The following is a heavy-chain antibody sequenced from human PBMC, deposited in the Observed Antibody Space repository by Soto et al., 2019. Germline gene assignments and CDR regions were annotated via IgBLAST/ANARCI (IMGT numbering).Heavy chain of an antibody. CDR1: EFTFSSYA. V-gene: IGHV3-30-3*01. CDR3: ARTFDTITYYFDY. Sequence: PGGSLRLSCAASEFTFSSYAMHWIRQAPGKGLEWLAVISFDGNIIQYADSVKGRFIISRDNSKNTLYLQMNSLRGVDTAVYYCARTFDTITYYFDYWGQGTLVTVSS. J-gene: IGHJ4*02. CDR2: ISFDGNII. D-gene: IGHD3-9*01.